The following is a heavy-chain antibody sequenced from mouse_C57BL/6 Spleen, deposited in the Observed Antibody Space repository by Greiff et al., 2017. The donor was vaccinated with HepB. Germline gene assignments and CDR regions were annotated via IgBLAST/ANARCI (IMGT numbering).Heavy chain of an antibody. D-gene: IGHD2-1*01. CDR1: GYTFTSYW. Sequence: VQLQQSGAELVRPGTSVKLSCKASGYTFTSYWMHWVKQRPGQGLEWIGVIDPSDSYTNYNQKFKGKATLTVDTSSSTAYMQLSSLTSEDSAVYYCARGDYGNYVGFAYWGQGTLVTVSA. V-gene: IGHV1-59*01. J-gene: IGHJ3*01. CDR3: ARGDYGNYVGFAY. CDR2: IDPSDSYT.